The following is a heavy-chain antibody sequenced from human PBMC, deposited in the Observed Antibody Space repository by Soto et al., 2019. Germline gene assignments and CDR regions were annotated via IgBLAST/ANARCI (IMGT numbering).Heavy chain of an antibody. CDR1: GGSISSSNW. CDR3: ARDRPSSGSYSIRTTGLDY. J-gene: IGHJ4*02. CDR2: IYHSGST. V-gene: IGHV4-4*02. D-gene: IGHD1-26*01. Sequence: PSETLSLTCAVSGGSISSSNWWSWVRQPPGKGLEWIGEIYHSGSTNYNPSLKSRVTISVDKSKNQFSLKLSSVTAADTAVYYCARDRPSSGSYSIRTTGLDYWGQGTLVTVSS.